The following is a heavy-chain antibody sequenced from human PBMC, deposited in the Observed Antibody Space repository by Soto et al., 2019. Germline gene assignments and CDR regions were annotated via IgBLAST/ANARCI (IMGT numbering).Heavy chain of an antibody. J-gene: IGHJ6*02. CDR1: GFSLSTSGMC. CDR3: ARIRDRAMEGYYGMDV. CDR2: IDWDDDK. V-gene: IGHV2-70*01. D-gene: IGHD5-18*01. Sequence: SGPTLVNPTQTLTLTCTFSGFSLSTSGMCVSWIRQLPGKALEWLALIDWDDDKYYSTSLKTRLTISKDTSKNQVVLTMTNMDPVDTATYYCARIRDRAMEGYYGMDVWGQGTSVTVSS.